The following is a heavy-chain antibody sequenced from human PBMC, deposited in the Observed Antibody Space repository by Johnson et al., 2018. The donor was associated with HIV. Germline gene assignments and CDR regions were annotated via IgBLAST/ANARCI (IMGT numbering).Heavy chain of an antibody. CDR2: ISSSGSTK. CDR1: GFTFDDYG. V-gene: IGHV3-11*04. J-gene: IGHJ3*02. CDR3: ARERWLQLGAFDI. Sequence: VQLVESGGGLVKPGGSLRLSCAASGFTFDDYGMSWVRQAPGKGLEWVSYISSSGSTKYYADSVKGRFTISRDNAKNSLYLQMNSLRAEDAAVYFCARERWLQLGAFDIWGQGTLVTVSS. D-gene: IGHD5-24*01.